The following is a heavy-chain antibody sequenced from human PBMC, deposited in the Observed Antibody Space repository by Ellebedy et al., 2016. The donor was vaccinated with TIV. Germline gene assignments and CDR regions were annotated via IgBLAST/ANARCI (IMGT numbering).Heavy chain of an antibody. V-gene: IGHV3-30*03. D-gene: IGHD3-10*01. CDR1: GFAFNTYG. Sequence: PGGSLRLSCAASGFAFNTYGLHRVRQAPGKGLEWVALISDDGSDKYYADSVKGRFTISRDSSKNTLYLQMSSLRFEDEAGYYCARATGWIQDYYYGRGLPRGSLDHWGQGTLVTVSS. CDR3: ARATGWIQDYYYGRGLPRGSLDH. CDR2: ISDDGSDK. J-gene: IGHJ4*02.